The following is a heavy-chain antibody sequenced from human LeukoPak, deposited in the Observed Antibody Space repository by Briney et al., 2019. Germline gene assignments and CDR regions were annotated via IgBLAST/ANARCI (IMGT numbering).Heavy chain of an antibody. CDR3: ASNGHGHAFDI. CDR2: IYYSGST. V-gene: IGHV4-30-4*08. Sequence: PSETLSLTCAVSGGSISSGDYYWSWIRQPPGKGLEWIGYIYYSGSTYYNPSLKSRVTISVDTSKNQFSLKLSSVTAADTAVYYCASNGHGHAFDIWGQGTMVTVSS. J-gene: IGHJ3*02. CDR1: GGSISSGDYY.